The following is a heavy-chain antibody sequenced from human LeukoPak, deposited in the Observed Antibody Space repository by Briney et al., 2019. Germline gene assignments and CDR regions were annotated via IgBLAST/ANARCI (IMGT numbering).Heavy chain of an antibody. J-gene: IGHJ6*02. D-gene: IGHD3-3*01. V-gene: IGHV3-23*01. CDR3: AKGPVWIFGYGMDV. CDR2: ISGSGSNT. CDR1: GFTFSSYA. Sequence: PGGSLRLSCAASGFTFSSYAMSWVRQAPGKGLEWVSAISGSGSNTYYADSVKGRFTISRDNSKNTLYLQMNSLRAEDTAVYYCAKGPVWIFGYGMDVWGQGTTVTVSS.